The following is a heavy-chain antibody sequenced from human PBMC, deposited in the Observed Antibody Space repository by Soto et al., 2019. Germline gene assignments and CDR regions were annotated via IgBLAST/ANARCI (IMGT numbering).Heavy chain of an antibody. J-gene: IGHJ6*02. CDR3: ARTNPELLNYYYYGMDV. Sequence: GASVKVSCKASGYTFTSYAMHWVRQAPGQRLEWMGWINAGNGNTKYSQKFQGRVTITRDTSASTAYMELSSLRSEDTAVYYCARTNPELLNYYYYGMDVWGQGTTVTVSS. V-gene: IGHV1-3*01. D-gene: IGHD1-26*01. CDR1: GYTFTSYA. CDR2: INAGNGNT.